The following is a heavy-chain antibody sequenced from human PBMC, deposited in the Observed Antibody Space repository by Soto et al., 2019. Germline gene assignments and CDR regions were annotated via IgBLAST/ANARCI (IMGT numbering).Heavy chain of an antibody. CDR3: AKQAGVVVAPVYYFDY. CDR2: ISGSGGST. D-gene: IGHD2-15*01. J-gene: IGHJ4*02. Sequence: EVQLLESGGGLVQPGGSLRLSCAASGFTFSSYAMSWVRQAPGKGLEWVSAISGSGGSTYYADSVKGRFTISRDNSKNTLYLQMNSLRAEDTAVYYCAKQAGVVVAPVYYFDYWGQGTLVTVSS. V-gene: IGHV3-23*01. CDR1: GFTFSSYA.